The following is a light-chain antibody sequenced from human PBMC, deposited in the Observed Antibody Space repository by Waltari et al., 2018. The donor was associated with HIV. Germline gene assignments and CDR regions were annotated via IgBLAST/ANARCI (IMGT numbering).Light chain of an antibody. V-gene: IGLV2-8*01. J-gene: IGLJ2*01. CDR1: SRDVGAYNF. CDR3: SSYAGPNHLL. CDR2: GVN. Sequence: QSALTQPPSASGSPGQSVTLSCTGTSRDVGAYNFVSWYQQHPGKAPTLIIDGVNQRPSGVPDRFSGSKSGNTASLTVSGLQADDEADYYCSSYAGPNHLLFGGGTKLTVL.